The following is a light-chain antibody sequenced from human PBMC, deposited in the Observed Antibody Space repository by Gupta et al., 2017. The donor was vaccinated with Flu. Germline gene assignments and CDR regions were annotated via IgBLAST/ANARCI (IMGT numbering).Light chain of an antibody. V-gene: IGKV1-33*01. CDR1: QGISYY. CDR2: DAS. Sequence: DIQMTQSPSSLSASLGDRVTITCQASQGISYYLNWYQQKPGKAPNLLIYDASNLKTGVPSRFSGSGYGTDFTLTISSLQPEDNSTYYCQQDDNFPLTFGGGTKVEIK. CDR3: QQDDNFPLT. J-gene: IGKJ4*01.